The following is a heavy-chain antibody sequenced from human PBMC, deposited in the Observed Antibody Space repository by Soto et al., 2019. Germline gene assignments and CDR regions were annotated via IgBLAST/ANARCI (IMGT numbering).Heavy chain of an antibody. D-gene: IGHD3-22*01. CDR1: GYTFTGSY. J-gene: IGHJ6*02. Sequence: ASVKVSSKASGYTFTGSYMHWVRQAPGQGLAWMGWINPNSGSTNYAQKFQGRVTMTRDTSISTAYMELSRLRSDDTDVYYCARGHYYDSSGYRPNYYYYYGMDVWGQGTTVTVSS. V-gene: IGHV1-2*02. CDR2: INPNSGST. CDR3: ARGHYYDSSGYRPNYYYYYGMDV.